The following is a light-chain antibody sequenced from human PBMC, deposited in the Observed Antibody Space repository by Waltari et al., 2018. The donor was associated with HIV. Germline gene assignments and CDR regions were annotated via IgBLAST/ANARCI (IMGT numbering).Light chain of an antibody. J-gene: IGLJ1*01. CDR3: CSYAGTYTYV. CDR2: DGS. V-gene: IGLV2-11*01. CDR1: SSDVGDYNS. Sequence: QSALTQPRSVSGSPGQSVTISCTGTSSDVGDYNSVSCYQQHPAKAHKLMIYDGSKWPSGVPDRFSGSKSGNTASLTISGLQAEDEADYYCCSYAGTYTYVFGTGTKVTVL.